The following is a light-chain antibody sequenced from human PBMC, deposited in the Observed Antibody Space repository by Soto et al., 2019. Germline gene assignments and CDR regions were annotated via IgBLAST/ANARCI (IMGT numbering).Light chain of an antibody. Sequence: VDVSQSQARLAVSPGGCVTLSFRASQYVARNFAWYQQKPGQPPRLLIYGASSRATGIPDRFSGGGTGTDSTLTICLLEPDAVPVYFRQQYDLPRAFGQGTKVDIK. V-gene: IGKV3D-15*03. J-gene: IGKJ1*01. CDR1: QYVARN. CDR2: GAS. CDR3: QQYDLPRA.